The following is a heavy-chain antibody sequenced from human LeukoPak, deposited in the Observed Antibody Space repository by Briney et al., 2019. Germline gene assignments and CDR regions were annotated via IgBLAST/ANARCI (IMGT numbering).Heavy chain of an antibody. V-gene: IGHV3-30-3*01. CDR2: ISYDGSNK. J-gene: IGHJ5*02. CDR3: ARDRLHDGWFDP. Sequence: PGRSLRLSFAASGFTFSNYSIPWVRQAPGKGLGWVAVISYDGSNKYYADSVKGRFTISRDNSKNTLYLQMNSLRAEDTAVYYCARDRLHDGWFDPWGQGTLVTVSS. CDR1: GFTFSNYS. D-gene: IGHD1-1*01.